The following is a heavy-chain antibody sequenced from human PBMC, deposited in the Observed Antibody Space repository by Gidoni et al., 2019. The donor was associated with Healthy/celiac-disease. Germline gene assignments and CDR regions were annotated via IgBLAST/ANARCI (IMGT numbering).Heavy chain of an antibody. CDR1: GFTFSSSA. Sequence: QVQLVESGGGVVQPGRSLRLSWAASGFTFSSSAMHWVRQAPGKGLEWVAVISYDGSNKYYAYSVKGRFTISRDNSKNTLYLQMNSLRAEDTAVYYCARAREQWLGGGFDYWGQGTLVTVSS. CDR2: ISYDGSNK. J-gene: IGHJ4*02. CDR3: ARAREQWLGGGFDY. V-gene: IGHV3-30*01. D-gene: IGHD6-19*01.